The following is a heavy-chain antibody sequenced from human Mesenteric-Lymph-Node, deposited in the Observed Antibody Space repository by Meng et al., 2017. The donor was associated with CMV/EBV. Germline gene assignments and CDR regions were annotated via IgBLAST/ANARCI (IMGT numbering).Heavy chain of an antibody. D-gene: IGHD6-13*01. V-gene: IGHV4-59*02. CDR3: ARETAAPGTNYYYYYGLDV. CDR2: ISSSGNT. J-gene: IGHJ6*02. Sequence: SETLSLTCTVSGGSVSSYFWSWIRQSPGRGLEWIAYISSSGNTNYNPSLESRITISVDTSKNQFSLKLSFVTAADTAVYYCARETAAPGTNYYYYYGLDVWGQGTSVTVSS. CDR1: GGSVSSYF.